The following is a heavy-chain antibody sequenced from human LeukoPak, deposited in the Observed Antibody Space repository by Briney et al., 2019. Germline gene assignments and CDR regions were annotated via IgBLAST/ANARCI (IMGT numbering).Heavy chain of an antibody. D-gene: IGHD2-2*01. V-gene: IGHV1-69*01. J-gene: IGHJ4*02. CDR2: SIPIFGTA. CDR1: GGTFSSCA. Sequence: ASVKVSCKASGGTFSSCAISRVRHPPGQGLEWMGESIPIFGTANYAQKCHGEVTINAHESTCTAYMELRSRRSEDTAVYYCARPDIVVVPAASGARFSYWGQGTLVTASS. CDR3: ARPDIVVVPAASGARFSY.